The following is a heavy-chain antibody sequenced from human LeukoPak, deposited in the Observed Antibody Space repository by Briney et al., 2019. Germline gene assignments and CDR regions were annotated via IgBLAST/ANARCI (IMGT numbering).Heavy chain of an antibody. V-gene: IGHV1-18*01. CDR3: ARDGSIVDTAMAGYGY. Sequence: GASVKVSCKASGYTFTSYGISWVRQAPGQGLERMGWISAYNGNTNYAQKLQGRVTMTTDTSTSTAYMELRSLRSDDTAVYYCARDGSIVDTAMAGYGYWGQGTLVTVSS. D-gene: IGHD5-18*01. CDR1: GYTFTSYG. CDR2: ISAYNGNT. J-gene: IGHJ4*02.